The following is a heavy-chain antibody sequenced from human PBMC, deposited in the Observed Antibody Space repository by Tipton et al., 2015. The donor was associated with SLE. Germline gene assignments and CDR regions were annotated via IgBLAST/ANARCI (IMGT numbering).Heavy chain of an antibody. CDR1: GGSISRYY. CDR2: IHYSGST. J-gene: IGHJ4*02. Sequence: TLSLTCTVSGGSISRYYWSWIRQPPGQRLEWIGYIHYSGSTKYSPSLKSRVTISVDTSKNQFSLKLSSVTAADTAVYYCATGNWGSGPYYFDYWGQGTLVTVSS. D-gene: IGHD7-27*01. CDR3: ATGNWGSGPYYFDY. V-gene: IGHV4-59*01.